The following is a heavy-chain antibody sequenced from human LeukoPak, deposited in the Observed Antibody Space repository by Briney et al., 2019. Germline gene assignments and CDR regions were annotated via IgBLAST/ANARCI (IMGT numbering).Heavy chain of an antibody. Sequence: PSETLSLTCTVSGGSISSYYWSWIRQPPGKGLEWIGYIYYSGSTNYNPSLKSRVTISVDTSKNQFPLKLSSVTAADTAVYYCARFVGPLDAFDIWGQGTMVTVSS. V-gene: IGHV4-59*08. CDR3: ARFVGPLDAFDI. CDR1: GGSISSYY. CDR2: IYYSGST. J-gene: IGHJ3*02. D-gene: IGHD1-26*01.